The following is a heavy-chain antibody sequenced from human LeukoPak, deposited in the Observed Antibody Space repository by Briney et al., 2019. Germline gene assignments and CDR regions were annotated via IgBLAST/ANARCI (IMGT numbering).Heavy chain of an antibody. V-gene: IGHV4-38-2*02. CDR1: GYSISSGYY. CDR3: ARVGTTVVTQGMDS. Sequence: SETLSLTCTVSGYSISSGYYWGWIRQPPGKGLEWIGTIYQSGITYYKPSLKSRVTISVDTSKNQFPLRLTSVTAADTAVYYCARVGTTVVTQGMDSWGQGTLVTVSS. CDR2: IYQSGIT. D-gene: IGHD4-23*01. J-gene: IGHJ4*02.